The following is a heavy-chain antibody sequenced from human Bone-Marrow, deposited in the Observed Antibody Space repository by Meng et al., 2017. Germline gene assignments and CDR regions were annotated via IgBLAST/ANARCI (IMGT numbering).Heavy chain of an antibody. J-gene: IGHJ4*02. CDR1: GYSISSGYY. Sequence: GSLRLSCAVSGYSISSGYYWGWIRQPPGKGLEWIGSIYHSGSTYYNPSLKSRVTISVDTSKNQFSLKLSSVTAADTAVYYCARVCSSTSCFDYWGQGTLVTV. D-gene: IGHD2-2*01. CDR2: IYHSGST. CDR3: ARVCSSTSCFDY. V-gene: IGHV4-38-2*01.